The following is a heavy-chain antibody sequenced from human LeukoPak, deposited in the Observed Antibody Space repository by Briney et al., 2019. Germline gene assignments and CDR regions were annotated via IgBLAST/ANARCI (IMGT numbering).Heavy chain of an antibody. CDR3: ARDQGKGYYYYGMDV. CDR2: ISSDGSNK. Sequence: GGPLRLSCAASGFTFNDYAMHWVRQAPGKELEWVAFISSDGSNKYYADSVRGRFTISRDNSKNTLYLQVNSLRAEDTAVYYCARDQGKGYYYYGMDVWGQGTTVTVSS. J-gene: IGHJ6*02. CDR1: GFTFNDYA. V-gene: IGHV3-30-3*01.